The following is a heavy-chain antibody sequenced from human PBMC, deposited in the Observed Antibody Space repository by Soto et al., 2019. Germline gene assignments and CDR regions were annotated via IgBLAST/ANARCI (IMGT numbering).Heavy chain of an antibody. CDR2: TYYRSKWYN. CDR3: ARAVGYYYDSSGYYSYDAFDI. J-gene: IGHJ3*02. CDR1: GDSVSSNSAA. D-gene: IGHD3-22*01. V-gene: IGHV6-1*01. Sequence: SQTLSLTCAISGDSVSSNSAALNWIRQSPSRGLEWLGRTYYRSKWYNDYAVSVKSRITINPDTSKNQFSLQLNSVTPEDTAVYYCARAVGYYYDSSGYYSYDAFDIWGQGTMVTVSS.